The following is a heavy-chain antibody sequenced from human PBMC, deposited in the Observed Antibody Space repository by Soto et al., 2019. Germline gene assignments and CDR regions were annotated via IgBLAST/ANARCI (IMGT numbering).Heavy chain of an antibody. CDR3: ARQGFGELHGLVDV. CDR1: GGSLRSYY. V-gene: IGHV4-59*08. CDR2: INYSGGT. D-gene: IGHD3-10*01. J-gene: IGHJ6*02. Sequence: QVQLQESGPRLVKPSETLSLTCTVSGGSLRSYYCSWFRQPPGKGLEWVGYINYSGGTFYNPSLKSRGTMSVDTSNNQYSLMVNSVTATDTAVDYCARQGFGELHGLVDVWGQGTTVTVSS.